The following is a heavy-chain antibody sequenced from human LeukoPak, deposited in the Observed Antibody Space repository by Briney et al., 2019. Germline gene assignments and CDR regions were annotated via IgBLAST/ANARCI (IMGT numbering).Heavy chain of an antibody. J-gene: IGHJ3*02. V-gene: IGHV3-23*01. CDR2: ISGSDGST. Sequence: GGSLRLSCAASGFTFSSYAMSWVRQAPGKGLEWVSAISGSDGSTYYADSVKGRFTISRDNAKNSLYLQMNSLRAEDMALYFCAKDYRPADSSGYYSHAFDIWGQGTMVTVSS. D-gene: IGHD3-22*01. CDR3: AKDYRPADSSGYYSHAFDI. CDR1: GFTFSSYA.